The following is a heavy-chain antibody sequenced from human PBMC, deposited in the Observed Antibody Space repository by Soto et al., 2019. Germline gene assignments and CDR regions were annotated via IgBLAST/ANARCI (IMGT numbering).Heavy chain of an antibody. D-gene: IGHD5-12*01. J-gene: IGHJ4*02. CDR2: ITYDGRNK. V-gene: IGHV3-30*18. CDR3: AKEGDGYSYFDF. CDR1: GFTFSNYG. Sequence: LRLSCAASGFTFSNYGIHWVRQAPGKGLEWVAVITYDGRNKFYADSVKGRFTITRDNSKNTVHLQMISLRAEDSAVYYCAKEGDGYSYFDFWGQGTLVTVSS.